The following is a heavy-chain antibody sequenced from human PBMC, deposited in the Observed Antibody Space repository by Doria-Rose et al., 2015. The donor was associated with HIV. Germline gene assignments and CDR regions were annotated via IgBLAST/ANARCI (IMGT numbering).Heavy chain of an antibody. CDR3: ARIKSSRWYHKYYFDF. D-gene: IGHD6-13*01. V-gene: IGHV2-26*01. CDR1: GVSLSSPGMG. CDR2: IFSDVDR. J-gene: IGHJ4*02. Sequence: ESGPVLVKPTETLTLTCTVSGVSLSSPGMGVSWSRQPPGKALEWPATIFSDVDRSYKTSLKSRLTITRGTSKSQVVLTMTDMDPVDTATYYCARIKSSRWYHKYYFDFWGQGTLVIVSA.